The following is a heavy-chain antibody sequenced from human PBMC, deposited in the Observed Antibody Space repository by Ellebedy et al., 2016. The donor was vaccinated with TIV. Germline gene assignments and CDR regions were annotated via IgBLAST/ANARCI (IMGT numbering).Heavy chain of an antibody. J-gene: IGHJ6*02. CDR1: GGSISSGDYY. V-gene: IGHV4-30-4*01. CDR3: ARGEVGELGGYYGMDV. Sequence: SETLSLXCTVSGGSISSGDYYWSWIRQPPGKGLEWIGYIYYSGSTYYNPSLKSRVTISVDKSKNQFSLKLSSVTAADTAVYYCARGEVGELGGYYGMDVWGQGTTVTVSS. CDR2: IYYSGST. D-gene: IGHD3-16*01.